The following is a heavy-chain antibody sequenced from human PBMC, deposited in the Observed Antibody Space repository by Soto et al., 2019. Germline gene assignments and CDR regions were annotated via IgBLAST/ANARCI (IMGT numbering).Heavy chain of an antibody. V-gene: IGHV3-43D*04. D-gene: IGHD1-26*01. Sequence: PGGSLRLSCAAAGFTLYDYAMHWVRQAPGKGLEWVSLISWDGTRSYYADSVKGRFIISRDNSKESLSLLMTSLGAEDSGLYYCAKDVCRGATTDCWTLLDSWGQGT. J-gene: IGHJ5*01. CDR2: ISWDGTRS. CDR1: GFTLYDYA. CDR3: AKDVCRGATTDCWTLLDS.